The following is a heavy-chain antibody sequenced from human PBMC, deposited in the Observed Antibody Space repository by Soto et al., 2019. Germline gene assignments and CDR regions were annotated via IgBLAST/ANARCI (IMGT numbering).Heavy chain of an antibody. V-gene: IGHV4-61*01. CDR2: IYYSGST. CDR1: GDSVTSGNYY. D-gene: IGHD3-16*01. Sequence: SETLSLTCTVSGDSVTSGNYYWSWIRQPPGKGLEWIGHIYYSGSTNYSPSLKSRVTISLDTSNNQFSLKVPCVAAADTAVYYCAMTTVDTHMIYWFDPWRPGPLVTVSS. J-gene: IGHJ5*02. CDR3: AMTTVDTHMIYWFDP.